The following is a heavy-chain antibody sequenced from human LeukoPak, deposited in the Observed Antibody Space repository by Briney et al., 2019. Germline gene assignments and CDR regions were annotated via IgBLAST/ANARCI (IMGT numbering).Heavy chain of an antibody. Sequence: SQTLSLTCAISGDSVSSNSAAWNWIRQSPSRGLEWLGRTYYRSKWYNDYAVSVKSRITINPDTSKNQFSLQLNSVTPEDTAVYYCARGGPADNYYDSSGYYFDYWGQGTLVTVSS. D-gene: IGHD3-22*01. CDR3: ARGGPADNYYDSSGYYFDY. CDR1: GDSVSSNSAA. V-gene: IGHV6-1*01. J-gene: IGHJ4*02. CDR2: TYYRSKWYN.